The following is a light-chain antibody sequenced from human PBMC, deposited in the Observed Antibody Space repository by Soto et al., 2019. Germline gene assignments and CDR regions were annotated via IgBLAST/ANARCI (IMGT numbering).Light chain of an antibody. CDR3: QQYDRFPIT. CDR2: RAS. CDR1: QSIRTW. Sequence: DIQMTQSPSTLSASIGDSVTITCRASQSIRTWLVWHQQKPGKAPNLLIYRASSLGSGVSSRFSGSGSGTEFTLTISSLQPGDVAIYFCQQYDRFPITFGQGTRLEIK. V-gene: IGKV1-5*03. J-gene: IGKJ5*01.